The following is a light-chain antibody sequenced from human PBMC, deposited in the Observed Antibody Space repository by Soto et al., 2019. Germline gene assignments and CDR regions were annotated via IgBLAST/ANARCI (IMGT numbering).Light chain of an antibody. V-gene: IGKV4-1*01. Sequence: DSLMTQYPASLAVSLGERATINCKSSQSVLYSSNNKNYLSWYQQKPRQPPKLLIYCASTRESGVPDRFSGSGSGTDFTLTISSLQAEDVAVYYCQQYYSPPLTFGGGTKVDIK. J-gene: IGKJ4*01. CDR3: QQYYSPPLT. CDR1: QSVLYSSNNKNY. CDR2: CAS.